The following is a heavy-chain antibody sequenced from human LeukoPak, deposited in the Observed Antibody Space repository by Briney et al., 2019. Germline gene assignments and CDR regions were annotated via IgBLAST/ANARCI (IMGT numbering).Heavy chain of an antibody. D-gene: IGHD1-14*01. Sequence: GGSLRLSCAASGFIFSSYWMHWVRQVPGRGLVWVSRINPGGSNTAYADSVKGRFTISRDNAKNTLYLQMDSLRAEDTGVYYCARSNQADDYWGQGTLVTVSS. J-gene: IGHJ4*02. CDR2: INPGGSNT. CDR1: GFIFSSYW. CDR3: ARSNQADDY. V-gene: IGHV3-74*01.